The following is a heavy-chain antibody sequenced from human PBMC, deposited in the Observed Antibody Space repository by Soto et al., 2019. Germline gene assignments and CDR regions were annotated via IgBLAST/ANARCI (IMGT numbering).Heavy chain of an antibody. J-gene: IGHJ4*02. Sequence: QVQLVQSGSEVKKPGSSVKVSCKASGGSFSSNPTSWVRQAPGQGLEWMAGIIPIFATVHYAQKFQGRVTITADESTSTAYMELTSLRSEDTAVYFCARGGRGYSSAPRYYFDYWGQGTLVTVSS. CDR1: GGSFSSNP. D-gene: IGHD5-18*01. CDR3: ARGGRGYSSAPRYYFDY. V-gene: IGHV1-69*01. CDR2: IIPIFATV.